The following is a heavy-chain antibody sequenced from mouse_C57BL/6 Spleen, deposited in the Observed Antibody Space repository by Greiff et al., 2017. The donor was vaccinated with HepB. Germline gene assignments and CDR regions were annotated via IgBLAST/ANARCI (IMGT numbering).Heavy chain of an antibody. CDR3: AKSIYYGNYGGAMDY. CDR2: SNPSTGGT. Sequence: EVQLQESGPELVKPGASVKISCKASGYSFTGYYMNWVKQSPEKSLEWIGESNPSTGGTTYNQKFKAKATLTVDKSSSTAYMQLKSLTSEDSSVYYCAKSIYYGNYGGAMDYWGQGTSVTVSS. J-gene: IGHJ4*01. V-gene: IGHV1-42*01. D-gene: IGHD2-1*01. CDR1: GYSFTGYY.